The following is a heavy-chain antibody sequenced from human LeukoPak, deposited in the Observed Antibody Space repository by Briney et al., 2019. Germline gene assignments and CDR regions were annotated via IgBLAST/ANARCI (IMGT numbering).Heavy chain of an antibody. V-gene: IGHV1-46*01. CDR2: LNPSGGSA. CDR1: GYTFTNYY. Sequence: GASVKVSCKASGYTFTNYYMHRVRQAPGQGLEWMGILNPSGGSASSAQKFQGRVTMTRDTSTSTVYMELSSLRSEDTAVYYCARDYHGSGSLTTFDYWGRGTLVTVSS. CDR3: ARDYHGSGSLTTFDY. J-gene: IGHJ4*02. D-gene: IGHD3-10*01.